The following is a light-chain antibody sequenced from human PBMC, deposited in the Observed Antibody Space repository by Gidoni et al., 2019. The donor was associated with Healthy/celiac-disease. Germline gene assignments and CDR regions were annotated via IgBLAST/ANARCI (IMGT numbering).Light chain of an antibody. V-gene: IGKV3-15*01. CDR3: HQYRNWPSLT. CDR2: GAS. J-gene: IGKJ4*01. CDR1: QAINSN. Sequence: EVVMTQSPAIVSVSPGETATLSCRASQAINSNLAWYQQRPGQAPRLLIYGASTRATGIPARFSGSGSGTEFTLTISSLQFEDFAVYYCHQYRNWPSLTFGGGTKVDIK.